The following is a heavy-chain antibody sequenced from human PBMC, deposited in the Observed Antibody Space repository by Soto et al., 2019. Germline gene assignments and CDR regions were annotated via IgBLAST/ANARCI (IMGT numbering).Heavy chain of an antibody. D-gene: IGHD3-3*01. Sequence: GGSLRLSCAASGFTFSSYAMSWVRQAPGKGLEWVSAISGSGGSTYHADSVKGRFTISRDNSKNTLYLQMNSLRAEDTAVYYCAKDVYDFSHFDYWGQGTLVTVSS. CDR2: ISGSGGST. CDR1: GFTFSSYA. CDR3: AKDVYDFSHFDY. J-gene: IGHJ4*02. V-gene: IGHV3-23*01.